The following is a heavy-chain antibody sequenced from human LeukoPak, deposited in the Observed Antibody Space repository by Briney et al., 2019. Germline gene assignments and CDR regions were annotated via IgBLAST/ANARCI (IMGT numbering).Heavy chain of an antibody. J-gene: IGHJ4*02. CDR1: GFTFSSYS. Sequence: KSGGSLRLSCAASGFTFSSYSMNWVRQAPGKGLEWVSSISSSSSYIYYADSVKGRFTISRDNAKNSLYLQMNSLRAEDTAVYYCATRSERVVTPDYWGQGTLVTVSS. V-gene: IGHV3-21*01. D-gene: IGHD3-3*01. CDR2: ISSSSSYI. CDR3: ATRSERVVTPDY.